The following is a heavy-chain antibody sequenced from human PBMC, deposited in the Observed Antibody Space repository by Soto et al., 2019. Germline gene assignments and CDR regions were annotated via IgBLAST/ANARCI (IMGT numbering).Heavy chain of an antibody. J-gene: IGHJ4*02. CDR1: GGSISSYY. Sequence: LSLTCTVSGGSISSYYWSWIRQPAGKGLEWIGRIYTSGSTNYNPSLKSRVTMSVDTSKNQFSLKLSSVTAADTAVYYCARSYSSGWYYYFDYWGQGTLVTVSS. CDR2: IYTSGST. CDR3: ARSYSSGWYYYFDY. D-gene: IGHD6-19*01. V-gene: IGHV4-4*07.